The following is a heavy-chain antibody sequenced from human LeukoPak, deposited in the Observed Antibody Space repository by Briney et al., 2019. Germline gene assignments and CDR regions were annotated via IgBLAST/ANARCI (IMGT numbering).Heavy chain of an antibody. J-gene: IGHJ6*03. CDR3: VRTPPSSGWYGDYYYYYYMDV. D-gene: IGHD6-19*01. CDR2: IIPILGTA. V-gene: IGHV1-69*13. Sequence: EASVKVSCKASGGTFSSYAISWVRQAPGQGLEWMGGIIPILGTANYAQKFQGRVTITADESTRTAYMELSSLRSEDTAVYYCVRTPPSSGWYGDYYYYYYMDVWGKGTTVTISS. CDR1: GGTFSSYA.